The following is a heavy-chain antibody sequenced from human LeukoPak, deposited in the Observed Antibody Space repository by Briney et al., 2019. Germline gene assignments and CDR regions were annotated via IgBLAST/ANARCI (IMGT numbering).Heavy chain of an antibody. D-gene: IGHD5-24*01. CDR2: IKQDGSKK. CDR1: GFPFSSYW. J-gene: IGHJ4*02. V-gene: IGHV3-7*04. CDR3: TRVGYIDKGIDY. Sequence: GGSLRLSCVASGFPFSSYWMTWVRQAPGKGLEWVANIKQDGSKKSYVDSVKGRFTISRDNAKNSLYLQMNSLRAEDTATYYCTRVGYIDKGIDYWGQGTLVTVSS.